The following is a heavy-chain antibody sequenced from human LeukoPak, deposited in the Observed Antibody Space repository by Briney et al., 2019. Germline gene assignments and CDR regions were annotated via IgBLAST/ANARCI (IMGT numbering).Heavy chain of an antibody. D-gene: IGHD5-12*01. CDR1: GFTFSSYE. CDR3: ARGWNSGYDLMY. V-gene: IGHV3-48*03. Sequence: GGSLRLSCAASGFTFSSYEMNWVRQAPGKGPEWVSYISSSGSIIYYADSVKGRFTISRDNAKNSLYLQMNSLRAEDTAVYYCARGWNSGYDLMYWGQGILVTVSS. J-gene: IGHJ4*02. CDR2: ISSSGSII.